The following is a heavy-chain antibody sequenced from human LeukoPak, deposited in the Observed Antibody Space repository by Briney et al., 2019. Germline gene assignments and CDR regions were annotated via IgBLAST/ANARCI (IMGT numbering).Heavy chain of an antibody. CDR1: GGSFNGYY. CDR3: ARVTSPGGRYYFWSGYYERRGGNWFDP. V-gene: IGHV4-34*01. J-gene: IGHJ5*02. D-gene: IGHD3-3*01. Sequence: SETLSLTCAVYGGSFNGYYWSWIRQPPGKGLEWLGEINHSGSTNYNPSLKSRVTISVDTSKNQSSLKLSSVTAAVTAVYYCARVTSPGGRYYFWSGYYERRGGNWFDPWGQGTLVTVSS. CDR2: INHSGST.